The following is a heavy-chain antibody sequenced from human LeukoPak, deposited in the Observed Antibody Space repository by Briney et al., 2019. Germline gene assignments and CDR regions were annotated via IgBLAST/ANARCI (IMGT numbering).Heavy chain of an antibody. Sequence: PVALVKVSCKASGYTFTSYAMHWVRQAPGQRLEWMGWINAGNGNTKYSQKFQGRVTITRDTSASTAYMELSSLRSEDTAVYYCARVLSGYYFDYWGQGTLVTVSS. J-gene: IGHJ4*02. CDR1: GYTFTSYA. CDR2: INAGNGNT. D-gene: IGHD6-25*01. V-gene: IGHV1-3*01. CDR3: ARVLSGYYFDY.